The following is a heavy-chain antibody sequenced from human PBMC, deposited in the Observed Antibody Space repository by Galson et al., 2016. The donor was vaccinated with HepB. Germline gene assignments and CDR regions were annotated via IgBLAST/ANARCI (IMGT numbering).Heavy chain of an antibody. CDR2: INYRGEKT. CDR3: VKDPNWQAGY. Sequence: SLRLSCAASGFSFSDHDMNWVRQTPGKGLEWVSNINYRGEKTFYDASVKGRFTISRDNSNNTLYLQMNNLRAEDTAVYYCVKDPNWQAGYWVQGSLVTVSS. D-gene: IGHD2-8*01. V-gene: IGHV3-23*01. J-gene: IGHJ4*02. CDR1: GFSFSDHD.